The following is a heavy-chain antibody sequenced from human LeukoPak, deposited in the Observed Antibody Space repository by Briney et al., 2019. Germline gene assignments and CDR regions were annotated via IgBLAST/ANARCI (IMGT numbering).Heavy chain of an antibody. CDR1: GGSISSSNYY. Sequence: PSETLSLTCTVSGGSISSSNYYWGWVRQPPGKGLEWIGTLYYSGRTYYNASLKSRVTISVDTSETQSSLKLSSVTAADTAVYYCARLVGVRGVISWGQGTLVTVSS. CDR3: ARLVGVRGVIS. J-gene: IGHJ5*02. CDR2: LYYSGRT. V-gene: IGHV4-39*01. D-gene: IGHD3-10*01.